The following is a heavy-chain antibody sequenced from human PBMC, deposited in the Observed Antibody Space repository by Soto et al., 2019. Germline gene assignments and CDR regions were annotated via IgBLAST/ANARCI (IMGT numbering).Heavy chain of an antibody. J-gene: IGHJ4*01. CDR2: IYYDGIT. CDR3: ARRSHINLPAY. V-gene: IGHV4-39*01. CDR1: GGSFSSSNHY. D-gene: IGHD2-21*01. Sequence: SETLSLTCTVSGGSFSSSNHYWVWIRQPPGKGLEWVGSIYYDGITYCSPSLKSRVTISVDTSENQFSLRVNSVTVADTAVYYCARRSHINLPAYWGHGSQVTVSS.